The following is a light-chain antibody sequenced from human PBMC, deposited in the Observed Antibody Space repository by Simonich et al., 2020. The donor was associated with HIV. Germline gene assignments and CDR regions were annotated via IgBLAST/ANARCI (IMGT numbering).Light chain of an antibody. J-gene: IGKJ1*01. CDR2: WAS. V-gene: IGKV4-1*01. Sequence: DIVMTQSPDSLAVSLGERATINCKSSQSVLFSSNNKNYLVWYQQKPGQPPKLLIYWASTRESGVPDRFSGSGAGTDFTLTISRLQAEDVAVYYCQQYYTTPRTFGQGTKVEIK. CDR3: QQYYTTPRT. CDR1: QSVLFSSNNKNY.